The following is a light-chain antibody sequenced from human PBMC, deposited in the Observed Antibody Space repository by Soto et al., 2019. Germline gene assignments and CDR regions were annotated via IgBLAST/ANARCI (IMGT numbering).Light chain of an antibody. V-gene: IGKV3-11*01. CDR1: QSVSSY. CDR2: DAS. CDR3: QQRSNWPPWT. J-gene: IGKJ1*01. Sequence: EIVLTQSPATLSLSPGERATLSCRASQSVSSYLAWYQQKPGQAPRLLIYDASNRATGIPARFSGSGSGTEFTLTIISLEPEDFAAYYCQQRSNWPPWTFGQGTKVEIK.